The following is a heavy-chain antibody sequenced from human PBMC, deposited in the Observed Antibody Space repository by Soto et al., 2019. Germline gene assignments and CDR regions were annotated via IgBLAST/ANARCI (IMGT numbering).Heavy chain of an antibody. D-gene: IGHD3-22*01. CDR2: IIPIFGTA. CDR3: ARGWGYDSNDYYYAY. CDR1: GGTFSRHA. V-gene: IGHV1-69*01. Sequence: QVQLVQSGAEVRKPGSSVKVSCKASGGTFSRHAISWVRQAPGHGLEWMGGIIPIFGTANHAQKFQGRVTIIAGESTSTVYMELSSLRSEDTAMYYCARGWGYDSNDYYYAYWGQGTLVIVSS. J-gene: IGHJ4*02.